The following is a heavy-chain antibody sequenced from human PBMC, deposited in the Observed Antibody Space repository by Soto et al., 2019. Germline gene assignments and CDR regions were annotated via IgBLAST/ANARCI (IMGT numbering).Heavy chain of an antibody. CDR3: ARDKDYGGNMQPYNWFDP. CDR2: IIPIFGTA. CDR1: GGTFSSYA. Sequence: QVQLVQSGAEVKKPGSSVKVSCKASGGTFSSYAISWVRQAPGQGLEWMGGIIPIFGTANYAQKFQGRVTITADESTSTAYMELSSLRSEDTAVYYCARDKDYGGNMQPYNWFDPWGQGTLVTVSS. D-gene: IGHD4-17*01. V-gene: IGHV1-69*12. J-gene: IGHJ5*02.